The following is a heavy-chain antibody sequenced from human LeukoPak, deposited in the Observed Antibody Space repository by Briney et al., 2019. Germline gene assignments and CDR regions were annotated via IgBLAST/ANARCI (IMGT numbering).Heavy chain of an antibody. J-gene: IGHJ6*02. CDR3: AREGDLYCSSTSCYNNYYYYGMDV. Sequence: ASVNVSCKASVYTFTGYYMHWVRQAPGQGLEWMGWINPNSVGTNYAQRFQGRVTMTRDTSISTAYMELSRLRSDDTAVYYCAREGDLYCSSTSCYNNYYYYGMDVWGQGTTVTVSS. V-gene: IGHV1-2*02. CDR1: VYTFTGYY. CDR2: INPNSVGT. D-gene: IGHD2-2*02.